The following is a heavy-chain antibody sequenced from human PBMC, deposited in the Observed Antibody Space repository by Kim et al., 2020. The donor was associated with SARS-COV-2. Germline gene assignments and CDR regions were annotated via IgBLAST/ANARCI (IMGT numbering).Heavy chain of an antibody. D-gene: IGHD3-10*01. J-gene: IGHJ4*02. V-gene: IGHV4-39*01. Sequence: PSLKSRVTISVDTSKNQFSLKLSSVTAADTAVYYCARITMVRGVIIPFDYWGQGTLVTVSS. CDR3: ARITMVRGVIIPFDY.